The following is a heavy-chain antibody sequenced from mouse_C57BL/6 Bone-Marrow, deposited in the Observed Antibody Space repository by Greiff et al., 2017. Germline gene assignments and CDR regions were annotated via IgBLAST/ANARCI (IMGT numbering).Heavy chain of an antibody. CDR2: IYPGGGYT. J-gene: IGHJ3*01. CDR3: ERSAGRSYRFAY. CDR1: GYTFTNYW. V-gene: IGHV1-63*01. D-gene: IGHD1-1*01. Sequence: QVQLQQSGAELVRPGTSVTMSCKASGYTFTNYWMGWAKQRPGHGLGWIGAIYPGGGYTNYNEKFKGKATLTADKSSSTAYMQFSSLTSEDSAIYYCERSAGRSYRFAYWGQGTLVTVSA.